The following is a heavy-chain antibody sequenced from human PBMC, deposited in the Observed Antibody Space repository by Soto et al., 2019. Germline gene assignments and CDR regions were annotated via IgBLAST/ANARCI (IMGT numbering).Heavy chain of an antibody. D-gene: IGHD5-12*01. CDR3: ARGRGDSGDDHYSYFNMDV. CDR2: SIPIFGTA. V-gene: IGHV1-69*06. Sequence: QVQLVQSGAEVKKPASSVKVSCKASGGTFNNYPITWVRQAPGEGLEWMGGSIPIFGTANYAQNFQGRVTITVDKSTSTAYRELSSLIWEDTDVYYGARGRGDSGDDHYSYFNMDVWSKGTTVTVS. J-gene: IGHJ6*03. CDR1: GGTFNNYP.